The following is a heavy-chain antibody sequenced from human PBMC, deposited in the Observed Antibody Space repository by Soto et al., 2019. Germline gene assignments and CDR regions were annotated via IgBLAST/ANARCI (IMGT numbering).Heavy chain of an antibody. CDR3: AKDIRVGYQLTYGMDV. V-gene: IGHV3-43*01. D-gene: IGHD2-2*01. Sequence: GGSLRLSCAASGFTFDDYTMHWVRQAPGKGLEWVSLISWDGGSTYYADSVKGRFTISRDNSKNSLYLQMNSLRTEDTALYYCAKDIRVGYQLTYGMDVWGQGTTVTVSS. J-gene: IGHJ6*02. CDR2: ISWDGGST. CDR1: GFTFDDYT.